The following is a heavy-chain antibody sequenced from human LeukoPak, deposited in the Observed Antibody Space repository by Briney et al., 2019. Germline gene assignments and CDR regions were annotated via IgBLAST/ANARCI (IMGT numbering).Heavy chain of an antibody. J-gene: IGHJ4*02. D-gene: IGHD1-26*01. CDR3: ARGSSGSYLNYFDY. CDR2: IDPSGGST. CDR1: GYSFTNHY. Sequence: GASVKVSCKASGYSFTNHYIHCVRQAPGQGLEWMGIIDPSGGSTSYAQKFQGRVTMTRDMSTSTVYMELSSLRSEDTAVYHCARGSSGSYLNYFDYWGQGTLVSVSS. V-gene: IGHV1-46*01.